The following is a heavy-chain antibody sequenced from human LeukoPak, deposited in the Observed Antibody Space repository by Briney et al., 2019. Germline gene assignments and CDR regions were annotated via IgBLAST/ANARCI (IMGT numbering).Heavy chain of an antibody. Sequence: SETLSLTCAVYGGSFSGYYWSWIRQPPGKGLEWIGEINHSGSTNYNPSLKSRVTISVDTSKNQFSLKLSSVTAADTAVYYCARADHPTLWFGEFGGSSLDYWGQGTLVTVSS. CDR2: INHSGST. CDR1: GGSFSGYY. V-gene: IGHV4-34*01. CDR3: ARADHPTLWFGEFGGSSLDY. D-gene: IGHD3-10*01. J-gene: IGHJ4*02.